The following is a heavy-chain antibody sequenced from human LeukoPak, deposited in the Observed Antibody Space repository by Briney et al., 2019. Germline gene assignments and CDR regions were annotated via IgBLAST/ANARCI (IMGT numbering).Heavy chain of an antibody. CDR2: INTNTGNP. J-gene: IGHJ4*02. Sequence: ASVKFSCKASGYTLTSYAMNWVRQAPGQGLEWMGWINTNTGNPTYAQGFTGRFVFSLDTSVSTAYLQISSLKAEDTAVYYCARGDIVVVPAAITDYWGQGTLVTVSS. V-gene: IGHV7-4-1*02. CDR1: GYTLTSYA. CDR3: ARGDIVVVPAAITDY. D-gene: IGHD2-2*01.